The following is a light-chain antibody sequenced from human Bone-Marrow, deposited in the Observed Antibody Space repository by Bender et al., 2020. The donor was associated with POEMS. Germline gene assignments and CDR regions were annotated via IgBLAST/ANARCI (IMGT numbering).Light chain of an antibody. Sequence: QSALTQPASVSGSPGQSITISCTGTSSDVGGYKYVSWYQQHPGKAPKLMIYDVSNRPSGVPDRFSGSKSGNTASLTVSGLQAEDEADYYCTSYADSASANWLFGGGTKLTVL. J-gene: IGLJ3*02. V-gene: IGLV2-8*01. CDR2: DVS. CDR3: TSYADSASANWL. CDR1: SSDVGGYKY.